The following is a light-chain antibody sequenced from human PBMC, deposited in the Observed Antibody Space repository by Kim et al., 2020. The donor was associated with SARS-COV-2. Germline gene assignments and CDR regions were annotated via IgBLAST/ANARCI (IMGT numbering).Light chain of an antibody. CDR3: QQANSFPGA. CDR1: APIYSW. J-gene: IGKJ4*01. V-gene: IGKV1-12*01. CDR2: GAS. Sequence: ASVGDRVTLTCRASAPIYSWLAWYQQKPGKAPTLLIYGASTLQSGVPSRFSGSGFGTDFTLTISSLQPEDFGTYYCQQANSFPGAFGGGTKVDIK.